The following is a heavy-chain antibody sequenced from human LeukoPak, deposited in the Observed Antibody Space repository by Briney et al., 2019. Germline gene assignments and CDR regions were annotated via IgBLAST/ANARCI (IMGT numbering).Heavy chain of an antibody. Sequence: ASVKVSCKASGGTFSSYAISWVRQAPGQGLEWMGWISAYNGNTNYAQKLQGRVTMTTDTSTSTAYMELRSLRSDDTAVYYCARVVAAAGTPLIFDYWGQGTLVTVSS. V-gene: IGHV1-18*01. D-gene: IGHD6-13*01. CDR2: ISAYNGNT. CDR3: ARVVAAAGTPLIFDY. CDR1: GGTFSSYA. J-gene: IGHJ4*02.